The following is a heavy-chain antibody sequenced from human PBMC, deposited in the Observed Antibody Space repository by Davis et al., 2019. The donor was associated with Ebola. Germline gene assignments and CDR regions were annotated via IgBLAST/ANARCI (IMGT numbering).Heavy chain of an antibody. Sequence: GGSLRLSCAASGISFSNYGMFWVRQAPGKVMEWVAVISPDGSDKNYADSGRGGFTITRVNSKRTLDPQMNSLRPEDTAVYYCARDLIEQYHNSGYYYGIGFDNWGQGALVTVSS. V-gene: IGHV3-30*03. CDR2: ISPDGSDK. D-gene: IGHD3-22*01. CDR3: ARDLIEQYHNSGYYYGIGFDN. CDR1: GISFSNYG. J-gene: IGHJ4*02.